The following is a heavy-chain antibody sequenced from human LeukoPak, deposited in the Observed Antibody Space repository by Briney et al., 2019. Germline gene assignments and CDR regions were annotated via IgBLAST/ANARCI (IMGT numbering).Heavy chain of an antibody. D-gene: IGHD3-10*01. Sequence: GGSLRLSCTVSGFTVSSNSMSWVRQAPGKGLEWVSFIYSDNTHYSDSVKGRFTISRDNSKNTLYLQMNSLRAEDTAVYYCAKDYYGSGSYKDAFDIWGQGTMVTVSS. CDR1: GFTVSSNS. V-gene: IGHV3-53*01. CDR3: AKDYYGSGSYKDAFDI. CDR2: IYSDNT. J-gene: IGHJ3*02.